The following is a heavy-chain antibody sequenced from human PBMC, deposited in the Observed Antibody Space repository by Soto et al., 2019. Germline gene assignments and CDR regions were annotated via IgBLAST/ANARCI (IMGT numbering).Heavy chain of an antibody. J-gene: IGHJ5*02. D-gene: IGHD3-16*01. CDR1: SGAFS. Sequence: SGAFSWNWIRQPPGKGLEWIGYIYYSGSTNYNPSLKSRVTISVDTSKNQFSLKLSSVTAADTAVYYCARALFGRPTWFDPWGQGTLVTVSS. CDR3: ARALFGRPTWFDP. CDR2: IYYSGST. V-gene: IGHV4-61*08.